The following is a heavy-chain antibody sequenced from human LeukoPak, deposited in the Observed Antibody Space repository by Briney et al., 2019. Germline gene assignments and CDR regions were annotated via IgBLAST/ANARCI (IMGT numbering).Heavy chain of an antibody. J-gene: IGHJ6*02. Sequence: SETLSLTCAVSGGSISPYYWSWIRQAPGKGLEWIGYIYTSGTSNQNPSLKSRVTMSMDTSKNQYSLRVSSVTAADTAVYYCARRPYHYHGLVVWGPGTTVIVSS. CDR3: ARRPYHYHGLVV. CDR1: GGSISPYY. CDR2: IYTSGTS. V-gene: IGHV4-4*09.